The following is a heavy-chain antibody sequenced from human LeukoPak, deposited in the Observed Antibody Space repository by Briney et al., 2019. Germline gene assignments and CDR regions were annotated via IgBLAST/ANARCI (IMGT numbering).Heavy chain of an antibody. CDR2: IYYSGST. V-gene: IGHV4-59*01. J-gene: IGHJ4*02. CDR3: ARMGYDSSGFTFDY. Sequence: SETLSLTCTVSGGSIISYYWSWIRQPPGKGLEWIGYIYYSGSTNYNPSLKSRVTISVDTSKNQFSLKLSSVTAADTAVYYCARMGYDSSGFTFDYWGQGTLVTVSS. D-gene: IGHD3-22*01. CDR1: GGSIISYY.